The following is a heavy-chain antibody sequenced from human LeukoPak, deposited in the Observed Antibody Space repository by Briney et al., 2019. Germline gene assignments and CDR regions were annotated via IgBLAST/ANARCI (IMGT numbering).Heavy chain of an antibody. CDR2: INSDGSST. CDR3: ASDVVAAHAFDI. D-gene: IGHD2-15*01. CDR1: GFTFSSYW. J-gene: IGHJ3*02. V-gene: IGHV3-74*01. Sequence: GGSLRLSCAASGFTFSSYWMHWVRQAPGKGLVWVSRINSDGSSTSYADSVKGRFTISRDNAKNTLYLQMNSLRAEDTAVYYCASDVVAAHAFDIWGQGTMVTVSS.